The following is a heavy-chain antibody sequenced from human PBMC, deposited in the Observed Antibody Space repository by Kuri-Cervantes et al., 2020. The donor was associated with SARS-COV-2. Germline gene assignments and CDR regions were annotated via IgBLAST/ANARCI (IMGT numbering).Heavy chain of an antibody. V-gene: IGHV4-59*01. Sequence: SETLSLTCTVSSGSISSYYWSWIRQPPGKGLEWIGYIYYSGSTNYNPSLKSRVTISVDTSKNQFSLKLSSVTAADTAVYYCARVPRHICSSTSCYILGRGNYYYMDVWGKGTTVTVSS. J-gene: IGHJ6*03. CDR3: ARVPRHICSSTSCYILGRGNYYYMDV. D-gene: IGHD2-2*02. CDR1: SGSISSYY. CDR2: IYYSGST.